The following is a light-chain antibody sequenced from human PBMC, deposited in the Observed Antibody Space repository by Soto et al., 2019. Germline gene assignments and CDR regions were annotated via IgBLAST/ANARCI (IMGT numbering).Light chain of an antibody. CDR3: QQYNNRPPET. CDR1: QRLSSNY. CDR2: ATS. Sequence: EIVLTQSPGTLSLSPGDRVTLSCRASQRLSSNYLAWYQQKPGQAPSLLIYATSSRATGIPDRFSGSGSGTEFTLTISSLQSEDFATYYCQQYNNRPPETFGQGTKLE. J-gene: IGKJ2*01. V-gene: IGKV3D-15*01.